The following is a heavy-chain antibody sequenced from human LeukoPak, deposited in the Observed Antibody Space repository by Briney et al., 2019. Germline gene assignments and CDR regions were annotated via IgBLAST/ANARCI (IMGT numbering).Heavy chain of an antibody. CDR3: ARGRITMTY. Sequence: PSETLSLTCAVYGGSFSGYYWSWIRQPPGKGLEWIGEINHSGSTNYNPSLKSRVTMSVDTSKNQFSLKLSSVTAADTAVYYCARGRITMTYWGQGTLVTVSS. J-gene: IGHJ4*02. CDR1: GGSFSGYY. CDR2: INHSGST. D-gene: IGHD3-22*01. V-gene: IGHV4-34*01.